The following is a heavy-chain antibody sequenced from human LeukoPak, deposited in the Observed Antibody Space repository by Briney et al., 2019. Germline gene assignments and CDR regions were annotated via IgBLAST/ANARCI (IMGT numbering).Heavy chain of an antibody. CDR2: ISAYNGNS. D-gene: IGHD3-10*01. V-gene: IGHV1-18*01. CDR3: ARDAREVLLWFGEFSP. J-gene: IGHJ5*02. CDR1: GYTFTSYG. Sequence: GASVKVSCKASGYTFTSYGISWVRQAPGQGLEWMGWISAYNGNSKYAQNFQGRVTMTTDTSTSTAYMELRSLRSDDTAVYYCARDAREVLLWFGEFSPWGQGTLVTVSS.